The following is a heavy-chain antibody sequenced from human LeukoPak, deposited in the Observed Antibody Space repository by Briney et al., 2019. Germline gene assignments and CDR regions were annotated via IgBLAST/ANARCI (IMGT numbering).Heavy chain of an antibody. V-gene: IGHV3-7*01. Sequence: GASLRPSCAASGLTFSSSWTSSVRHDPGKGREWVANIKQEGSEKYYTDSVKGRFTISRDNTKNSLYLQMNSLRAQDTTMYYCAREYGDYLDYWGQGTLVTVSS. CDR1: GLTFSSSW. CDR2: IKQEGSEK. J-gene: IGHJ4*02. CDR3: AREYGDYLDY. D-gene: IGHD4-17*01.